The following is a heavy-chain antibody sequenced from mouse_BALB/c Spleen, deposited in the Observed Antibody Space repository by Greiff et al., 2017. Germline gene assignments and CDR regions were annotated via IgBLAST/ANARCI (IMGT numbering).Heavy chain of an antibody. CDR2: ISSGGSYT. J-gene: IGHJ3*01. CDR1: GFTFSSYA. V-gene: IGHV5-9-4*01. CDR3: ARANYDYVY. Sequence: EVQLVESGGGLVKPGGSLKLSCAASGFTFSSYAMSWVRQSPEKRLEWVAEISSGGSYTYYPDTVTGRFTISRDNAKNTLYLEMSSLRSEDTAMYYCARANYDYVYWGQGTLVTVSA. D-gene: IGHD2-4*01.